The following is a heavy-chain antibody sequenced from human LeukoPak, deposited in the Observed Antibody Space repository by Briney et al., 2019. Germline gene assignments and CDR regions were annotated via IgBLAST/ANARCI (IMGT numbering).Heavy chain of an antibody. Sequence: PSQTLSLTCTVSGGSISSGSYYWSWIRQPAGKGLEWIGRIYTSGSTNYNLSLKSRVTISVDTSKNQFSLKLSSVTAADTAVYYCARGAELVTSAEDFRHWGQGTLVTVSS. D-gene: IGHD1-26*01. CDR2: IYTSGST. CDR3: ARGAELVTSAEDFRH. CDR1: GGSISSGSYY. J-gene: IGHJ1*01. V-gene: IGHV4-61*02.